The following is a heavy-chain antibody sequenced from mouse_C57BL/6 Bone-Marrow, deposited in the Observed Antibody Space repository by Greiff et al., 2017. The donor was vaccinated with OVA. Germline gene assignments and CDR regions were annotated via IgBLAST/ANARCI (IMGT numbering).Heavy chain of an antibody. J-gene: IGHJ2*01. V-gene: IGHV14-4*01. D-gene: IGHD1-1*01. Sequence: EVQLVESGAELVRPGASVKLSCTASGFNIKDDYMHWVKQRPEQGLEWIGWIDPENGDTEYASKFQGKATITADTSSNTAYLQLSSLTSEDTAVYYCTTATVYYFDYWGQGTTLTVSS. CDR3: TTATVYYFDY. CDR1: GFNIKDDY. CDR2: IDPENGDT.